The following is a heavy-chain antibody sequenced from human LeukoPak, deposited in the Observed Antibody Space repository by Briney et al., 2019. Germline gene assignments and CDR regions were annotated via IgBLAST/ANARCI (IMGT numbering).Heavy chain of an antibody. CDR2: IYSGGST. V-gene: IGHV3-53*01. CDR1: GFTVSSNY. Sequence: PGGSLRLSCAASGFTVSSNYMSWVRQAPGKGLEWVSVIYSGGSTYYADSVKGRFTISRDNSKNTLYLQMNSLRAEDTAVYYCARDGGVYSPDYYYYYYMDVWGKGTTVTVSS. J-gene: IGHJ6*03. D-gene: IGHD4-11*01. CDR3: ARDGGVYSPDYYYYYYMDV.